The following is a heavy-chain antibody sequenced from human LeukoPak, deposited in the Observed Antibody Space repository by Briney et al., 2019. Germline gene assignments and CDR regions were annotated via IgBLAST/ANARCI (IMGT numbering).Heavy chain of an antibody. J-gene: IGHJ4*02. CDR1: GGSINSRNDY. Sequence: SETLSLTCTVSGGSINSRNDYWGWIRQPPGKGLEWIGYIYYSGSTYYNPSLKSRVTISVDTSKNQFSLKLSSVTAADTAVYYCARAGGGWYGRLFDYWGQGTLVTVSS. CDR3: ARAGGGWYGRLFDY. V-gene: IGHV4-31*03. D-gene: IGHD6-19*01. CDR2: IYYSGST.